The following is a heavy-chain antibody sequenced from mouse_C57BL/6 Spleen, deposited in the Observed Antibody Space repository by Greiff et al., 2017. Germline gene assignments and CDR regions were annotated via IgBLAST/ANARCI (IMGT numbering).Heavy chain of an antibody. Sequence: VKLQESGAELVRPGASVTLSCKASGYTFTDYEMHWVKQTPVHGLEWIGAIDPETGGTAYNQKFKGKAILTADKSSSTAYMELRSLTSEDSAVYYCTGGYDDGFDYWGPGTTLTVSS. CDR1: GYTFTDYE. V-gene: IGHV1-15*01. D-gene: IGHD2-2*01. J-gene: IGHJ2*01. CDR3: TGGYDDGFDY. CDR2: IDPETGGT.